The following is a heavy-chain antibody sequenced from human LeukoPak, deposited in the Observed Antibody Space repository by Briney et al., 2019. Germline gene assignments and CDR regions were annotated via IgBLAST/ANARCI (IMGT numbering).Heavy chain of an antibody. CDR1: GYTFTYYY. CDR3: ARVGYGDYVGIY. D-gene: IGHD4-17*01. CDR2: INRNSGGT. J-gene: IGHJ4*02. Sequence: ASVKVSCKASGYTFTYYYVHWVRQAPGQGLEWMGVINRNSGGTHYAQKFQGRVAMTRDTSISTAYMELSRLTSDDTAVYYCARVGYGDYVGIYWGQGTLVTVSS. V-gene: IGHV1-2*02.